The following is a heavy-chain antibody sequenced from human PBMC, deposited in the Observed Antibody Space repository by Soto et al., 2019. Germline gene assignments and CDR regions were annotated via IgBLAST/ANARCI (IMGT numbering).Heavy chain of an antibody. CDR3: ARHQTGYSSSWYATFDY. V-gene: IGHV4-59*01. CDR1: GAPINSDY. CDR2: IYHIGST. J-gene: IGHJ4*02. D-gene: IGHD6-13*01. Sequence: PSETLSLTCTVSGAPINSDYWSWIRQSPGKGLEWIGYIYHIGSTDYNPSLKSRVTISIDKSKNQFSLNLRSVTAADTAVYYCARHQTGYSSSWYATFDYWGQGTLVTVSS.